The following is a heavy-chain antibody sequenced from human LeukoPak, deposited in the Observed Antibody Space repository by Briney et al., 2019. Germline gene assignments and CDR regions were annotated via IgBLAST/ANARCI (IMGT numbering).Heavy chain of an antibody. J-gene: IGHJ4*02. CDR3: ARDRGSSGWYEFDY. D-gene: IGHD6-19*01. V-gene: IGHV3-7*01. CDR1: GGSFSSYY. CDR2: IKPDGSEK. Sequence: ETLSLTCAVYGGSFSSYYWSWVRQAPGKGLEWVASIKPDGSEKYYVDSVKGRFTISRDSAKSSLYLQMNTLRAEDTAVYYCARDRGSSGWYEFDYWGQGTLVTVSS.